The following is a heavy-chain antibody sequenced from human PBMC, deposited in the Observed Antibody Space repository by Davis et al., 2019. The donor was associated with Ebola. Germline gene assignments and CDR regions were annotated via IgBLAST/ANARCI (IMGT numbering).Heavy chain of an antibody. Sequence: AASVKVSCKASGYTFTSYGISWVRQAPGQGLEWMGWISAYNGNTNYAQKLQGRVTMTTDTSTSTAYMELRSLRSDDTAVYYCARGPSVVLRYFDWNNRLDVWGQGTTVTVSS. D-gene: IGHD3-9*01. CDR3: ARGPSVVLRYFDWNNRLDV. V-gene: IGHV1-18*01. J-gene: IGHJ6*02. CDR2: ISAYNGNT. CDR1: GYTFTSYG.